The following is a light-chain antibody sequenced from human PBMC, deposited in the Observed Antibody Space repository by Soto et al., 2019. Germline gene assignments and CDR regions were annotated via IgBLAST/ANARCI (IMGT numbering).Light chain of an antibody. J-gene: IGLJ2*01. CDR1: SSDVGAYNY. V-gene: IGLV2-14*03. Sequence: QPVLTQPASVSGSPGESITISCTGTSSDVGAYNYVSWYQQHPGKAPKLMIYDVSNRPSGVSNRFSGSKSDNTASLTISGLQAGDEADYYCSSYTSTNSLFGGGTQLTVL. CDR2: DVS. CDR3: SSYTSTNSL.